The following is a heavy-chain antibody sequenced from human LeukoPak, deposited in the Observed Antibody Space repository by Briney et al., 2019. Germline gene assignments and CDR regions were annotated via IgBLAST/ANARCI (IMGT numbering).Heavy chain of an antibody. V-gene: IGHV3-23*01. CDR2: ISSSGDST. D-gene: IGHD6-13*01. CDR1: GFTFSSTA. CDR3: ARDRGSWRYFDY. J-gene: IGHJ4*02. Sequence: GGSLRLSCAASGFTFSSTAMSWVRQAPGKGLEWVSGISSSGDSTHYADSVKGRFTVSRDNSKNTLYLQMNSLRAEDTAVYYCARDRGSWRYFDYWSQGTLVTVSS.